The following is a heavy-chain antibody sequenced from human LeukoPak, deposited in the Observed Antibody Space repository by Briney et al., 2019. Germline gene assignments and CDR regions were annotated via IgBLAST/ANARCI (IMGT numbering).Heavy chain of an antibody. CDR3: AIGPNYFASGAYDY. J-gene: IGHJ4*02. CDR1: GFTVSRNY. D-gene: IGHD3-22*01. CDR2: IYDDGRT. Sequence: GGSLRLSCAASGFTVSRNYMSWVRQAPGKGLEWVSIIYDDGRTFYAGSVKGRFTISRDDPKNKLYLQMNSLRADDTAAYYCAIGPNYFASGAYDYWGQGTLVTVSS. V-gene: IGHV3-53*01.